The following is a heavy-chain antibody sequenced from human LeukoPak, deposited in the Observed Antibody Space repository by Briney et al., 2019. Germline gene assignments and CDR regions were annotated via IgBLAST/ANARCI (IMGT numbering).Heavy chain of an antibody. J-gene: IGHJ4*02. D-gene: IGHD3-22*01. Sequence: GGSLRLSCAASGFTFSSYAMSWVRQAPGKGLEWVSAISGSGGSTYYADSVKGRFTISRDNSKNTLYLQMNSLRAKDTAVYYCAYYYDSSGYFYWGQGTLVTVSS. CDR3: AYYYDSSGYFY. CDR1: GFTFSSYA. CDR2: ISGSGGST. V-gene: IGHV3-23*01.